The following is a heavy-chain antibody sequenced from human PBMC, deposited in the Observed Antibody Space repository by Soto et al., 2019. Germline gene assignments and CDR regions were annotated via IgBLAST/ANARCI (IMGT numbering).Heavy chain of an antibody. J-gene: IGHJ3*02. CDR2: IIPIFGTA. Sequence: QVQLVQSGAEVKKPGSSVKVSCKASGGTFSSYAISWVRQAPGQGLEWMGGIIPIFGTANYAQKFQDRVTITADESTSTAYMELSSLRSEDTAVYYCAREYSSSSYVGGAFDIWGQGTMVTVSS. V-gene: IGHV1-69*12. D-gene: IGHD6-6*01. CDR1: GGTFSSYA. CDR3: AREYSSSSYVGGAFDI.